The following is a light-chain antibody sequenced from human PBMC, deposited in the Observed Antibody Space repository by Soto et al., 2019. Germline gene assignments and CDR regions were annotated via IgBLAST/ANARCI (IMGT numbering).Light chain of an antibody. CDR1: QGIRND. CDR2: AAS. J-gene: IGKJ1*01. CDR3: QQSYSIRSWT. Sequence: DIQMTQSPSSLSASVGDRVTITCRASQGIRNDLGWYQQRPGKAPKRLIYAASTLQPGVPSRFSGSGSGADFTLTINSLQPEDFGTYYCQQSYSIRSWTFGQGTKVDI. V-gene: IGKV1-39*01.